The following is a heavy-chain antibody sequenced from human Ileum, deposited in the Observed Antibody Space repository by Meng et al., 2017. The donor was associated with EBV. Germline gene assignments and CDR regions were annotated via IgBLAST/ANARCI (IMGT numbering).Heavy chain of an antibody. V-gene: IGHV4-30-4*01. D-gene: IGHD4-17*01. J-gene: IGHJ5*02. CDR1: GDTLFNGGHY. CDR3: ARDSNGDYGWVDP. Sequence: QVHLQESGPGLVQPSQTLSPTCTVPGDTLFNGGHYWTWLRQPPGKGLEWIGYIFYTGSTYYNPSLKSRVTISLDLSKNQFSLNLTSVTAADTAVYYCARDSNGDYGWVDPWGQGTLVTVSS. CDR2: IFYTGST.